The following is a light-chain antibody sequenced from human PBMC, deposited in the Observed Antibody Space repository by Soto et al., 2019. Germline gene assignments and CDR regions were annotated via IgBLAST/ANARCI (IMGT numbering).Light chain of an antibody. V-gene: IGKV3-20*01. J-gene: IGKJ3*01. CDR1: QSVSSSY. CDR3: QRYGSSPRFT. Sequence: EIVLTQSPGTLSLSPGERATLSCRASQSVSSSYLAWYQHKPGQAPRLLIYGASNRATGIPDRFSGSGSGTDFTHTISRLEPEDIAVYYCQRYGSSPRFTFGPGTKVDIK. CDR2: GAS.